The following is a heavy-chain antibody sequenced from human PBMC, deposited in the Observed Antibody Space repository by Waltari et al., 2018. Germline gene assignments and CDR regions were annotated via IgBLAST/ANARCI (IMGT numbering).Heavy chain of an antibody. V-gene: IGHV4-4*07. CDR2: IYTSGST. CDR3: ARLMVYAISVWYFDL. D-gene: IGHD2-8*01. J-gene: IGHJ2*01. Sequence: QVQLQESGPGLVKPSETLSLTCTVSGGSISSYYWSWIRQPAGKGLEWIGRIYTSGSTNYNHSLKSRVTMSVDTSKNQFSLKLSSGTAADTAVYYCARLMVYAISVWYFDLWGRGTLVTVSS. CDR1: GGSISSYY.